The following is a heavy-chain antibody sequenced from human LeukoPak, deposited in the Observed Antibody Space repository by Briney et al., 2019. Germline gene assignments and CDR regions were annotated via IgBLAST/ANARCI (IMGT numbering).Heavy chain of an antibody. V-gene: IGHV4-39*07. Sequence: SETLSLTCTVSGGSISSSSYYWGWIRQPPGEGLEWIGSIYYSGSTYYNPSLKSRVTISVDTSKNQFSLKLSSVTAADTAVYYCARAQRWGYYYYFDYWGQGTLVTVSS. CDR2: IYYSGST. CDR3: ARAQRWGYYYYFDY. D-gene: IGHD3-22*01. J-gene: IGHJ4*02. CDR1: GGSISSSSYY.